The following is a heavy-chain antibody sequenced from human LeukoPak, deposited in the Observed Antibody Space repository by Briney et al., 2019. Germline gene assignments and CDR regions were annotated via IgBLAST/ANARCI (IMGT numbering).Heavy chain of an antibody. CDR1: GFTFSSYA. CDR3: ARERIVVVPAAPSVSNAFDI. V-gene: IGHV3-53*01. Sequence: PGGSLRLSCAASGFTFSSYAMSWVRQAPGKGLEWVSVIYSGGSTYYADSVKGRFTISRDNSKNTLYLQMNSLRAEDTAVYYCARERIVVVPAAPSVSNAFDIWGQGTMVTVSS. CDR2: IYSGGST. D-gene: IGHD2-2*01. J-gene: IGHJ3*02.